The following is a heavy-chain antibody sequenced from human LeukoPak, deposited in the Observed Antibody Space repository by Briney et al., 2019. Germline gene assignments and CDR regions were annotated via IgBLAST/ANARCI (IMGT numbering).Heavy chain of an antibody. Sequence: RTSETLSLTCTVSGGSISSYYWSWIRQPPWKGLEWIGYIYYSGSTNYNPSLKSRVTISVDTSKNQFSLKLSSVTAADTAVYYCARVPFYDSSGVFWGQGALVTVSS. CDR2: IYYSGST. J-gene: IGHJ4*02. V-gene: IGHV4-59*08. CDR3: ARVPFYDSSGVF. D-gene: IGHD3-22*01. CDR1: GGSISSYY.